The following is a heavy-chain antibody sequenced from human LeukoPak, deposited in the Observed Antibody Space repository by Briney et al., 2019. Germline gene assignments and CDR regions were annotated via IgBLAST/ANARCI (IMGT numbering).Heavy chain of an antibody. D-gene: IGHD2-15*01. CDR1: GYTFTSYD. V-gene: IGHV1-8*01. CDR3: ARGAPGSYCSGGSCSYFDY. CDR2: VNPNSGHT. Sequence: ASVKVSCKASGYTFTSYDVNWVRQATGQGLEWMGWVNPNSGHTGYAQKFQGRVTMTTNTSISTAYMELSSLRSEDTAVYYCARGAPGSYCSGGSCSYFDYWGQGTLVSVSS. J-gene: IGHJ4*02.